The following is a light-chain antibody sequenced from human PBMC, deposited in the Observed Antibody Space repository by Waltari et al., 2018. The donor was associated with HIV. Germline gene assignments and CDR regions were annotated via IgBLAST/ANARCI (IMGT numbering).Light chain of an antibody. Sequence: QSALSQPASVSASPGQSVAISCSGSASDIGRYNYVSWYQQHPDKTPRLILFDVNNRPSGISDRFSGSKSGTTASLTISTVETDDEADDYCASYTVNSTGFFGSGTKLTVL. CDR2: DVN. V-gene: IGLV2-14*03. CDR1: ASDIGRYNY. CDR3: ASYTVNSTGF. J-gene: IGLJ1*01.